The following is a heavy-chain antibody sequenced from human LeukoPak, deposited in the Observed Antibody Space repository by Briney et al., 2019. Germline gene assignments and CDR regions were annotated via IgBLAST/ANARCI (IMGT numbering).Heavy chain of an antibody. CDR3: TTRSSGIAAAGRGR. CDR1: GFTFSNAW. V-gene: IGHV3-15*01. D-gene: IGHD6-13*01. Sequence: GGSLRLSCAASGFTFSNAWMSWVRQAPGKGLEWVGRIKSKTDGGTTYYAAPVKGRFTISRDDSKNTLYLQMNSLKTEDTAVYYCTTRSSGIAAAGRGRWGQGTLATVSS. CDR2: IKSKTDGGTT. J-gene: IGHJ4*02.